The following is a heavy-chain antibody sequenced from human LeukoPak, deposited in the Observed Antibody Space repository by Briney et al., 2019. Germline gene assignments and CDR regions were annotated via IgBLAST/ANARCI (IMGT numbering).Heavy chain of an antibody. CDR3: ARDSTVVPAAIDYFDY. V-gene: IGHV3-21*01. Sequence: GGSLRLSCAASGFTFSSYEMNWVRQAPGRGLEWVSSISSSSSYIYYADSVQGRFTISRDNAKNSLYLQINPLSAEATAVYYCARDSTVVPAAIDYFDYWGQGTLVTGSS. CDR2: ISSSSSYI. J-gene: IGHJ4*02. D-gene: IGHD2-2*01. CDR1: GFTFSSYE.